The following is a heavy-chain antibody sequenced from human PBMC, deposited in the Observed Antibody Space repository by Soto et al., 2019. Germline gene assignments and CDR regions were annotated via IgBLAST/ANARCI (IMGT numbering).Heavy chain of an antibody. CDR1: GFTFSSYA. V-gene: IGHV3-30-3*01. Sequence: QVQLVESGGGVVQPGRSLRLSCAASGFTFSSYAMHWVRQAPGKGLEWVAVISYDGSNKYYADSVKGRFTISRDKSKNTLYLQMNSLRAEDTAVYYCAGGVYFDYWGQGTLVTVSS. CDR3: AGGVYFDY. J-gene: IGHJ4*02. CDR2: ISYDGSNK.